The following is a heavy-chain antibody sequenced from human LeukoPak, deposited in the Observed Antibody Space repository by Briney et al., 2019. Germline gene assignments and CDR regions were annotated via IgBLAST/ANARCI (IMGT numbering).Heavy chain of an antibody. J-gene: IGHJ4*02. CDR2: ISAYNGNT. CDR1: GGTFSNYA. D-gene: IGHD6-19*01. V-gene: IGHV1-18*01. Sequence: ASVKVSCKASGGTFSNYAISWVRQAPGQGLEWMGWISAYNGNTNYAQKLQGRVTMTTDTSTSTAYMELRSLRSDDTAVYYCARLTAVAHDYWGQGTLVTVSS. CDR3: ARLTAVAHDY.